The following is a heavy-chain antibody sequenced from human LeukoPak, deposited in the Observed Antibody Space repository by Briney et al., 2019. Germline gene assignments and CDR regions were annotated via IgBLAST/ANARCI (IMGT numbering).Heavy chain of an antibody. V-gene: IGHV4-39*01. CDR2: IYYSGST. CDR3: ARVAVGTTDYYYYMDV. Sequence: SETLSLTCIVSGGSISSSSYYWGWIRQPPGKGLEWIGSIYYSGSTYYNPSLQSRVTISVDTSKNQFSLKLSSVTAADTALYYCARVAVGTTDYYYYMDVWGKGTTVTVSS. D-gene: IGHD1-26*01. J-gene: IGHJ6*03. CDR1: GGSISSSSYY.